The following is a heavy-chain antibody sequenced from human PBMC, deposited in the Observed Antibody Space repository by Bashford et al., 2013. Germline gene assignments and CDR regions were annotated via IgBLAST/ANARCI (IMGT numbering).Heavy chain of an antibody. D-gene: IGHD4-17*01. CDR1: GFTFSSYA. CDR3: AKNSDLYGEIFEH. J-gene: IGHJ4*02. V-gene: IGHV3-23*01. Sequence: VDSGGSLRLSCEASGFTFSSYAMSWVRQAPGKGLEWVSNIIGDVGRTYYADSVKGRFTISRDNSKNMLYLQMNSLRSEDTAVYFCAKNSDLYGEIFEHWGQGALVTVSS. CDR2: IIGDVGRT.